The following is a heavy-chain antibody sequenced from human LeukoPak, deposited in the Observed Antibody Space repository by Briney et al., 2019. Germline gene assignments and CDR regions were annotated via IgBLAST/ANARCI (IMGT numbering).Heavy chain of an antibody. CDR2: IYTSGST. CDR3: ARRVHYYDTSGYSYYFDY. J-gene: IGHJ4*02. V-gene: IGHV4-4*07. Sequence: SETLSLTCTVSGASISSYYCSWIRQPAGKGLEWIGRIYTSGSTNYNPSLKSRVTMSVDTSKSQFSLKLSSVTAADTAVYYCARRVHYYDTSGYSYYFDYWGQGTLVTVSS. D-gene: IGHD3-22*01. CDR1: GASISSYY.